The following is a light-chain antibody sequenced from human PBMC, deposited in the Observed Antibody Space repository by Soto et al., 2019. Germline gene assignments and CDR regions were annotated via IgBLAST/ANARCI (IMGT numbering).Light chain of an antibody. CDR1: QTVNGNY. J-gene: IGKJ1*01. Sequence: ETVLTLSPGTLSLSPGERATLSCRASQTVNGNYLGWYQQKPGQAPRLLIYGTSSRATGIPDRFSGSGSGTDFTLTISRLEPEDFAVYYCQQCGSLPGTFGQGTRVDIK. CDR3: QQCGSLPGT. CDR2: GTS. V-gene: IGKV3-20*01.